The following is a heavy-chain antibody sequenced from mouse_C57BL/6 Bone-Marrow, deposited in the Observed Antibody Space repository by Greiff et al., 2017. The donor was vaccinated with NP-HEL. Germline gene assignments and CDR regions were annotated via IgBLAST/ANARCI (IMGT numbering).Heavy chain of an antibody. V-gene: IGHV7-3*01. J-gene: IGHJ4*01. D-gene: IGHD3-1*01. CDR1: GFTFTDYY. CDR3: NGEKTEEREEGKGRGKRQREKEKRRRERKRKERREEEREKEDGARAREEEEEEEKGEEREE. CDR2: IRNKANGYTT. Sequence: EVKLMESGGGLVQPGGSLSLSCAASGFTFTDYYMSWVRQPPGKALEWLVFIRNKANGYTTEYSAPFPFLFPRCSDNSPVLVYLQMLARFSEGVFVNNANGEKTEEREEGKGRGKRQREKEKRRRERKRKERREEEREKEDGARAREEEEEEEKGEEREEGGQGT.